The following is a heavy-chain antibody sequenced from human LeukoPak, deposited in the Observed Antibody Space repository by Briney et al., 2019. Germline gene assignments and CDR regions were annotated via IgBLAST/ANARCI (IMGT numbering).Heavy chain of an antibody. V-gene: IGHV4-59*08. J-gene: IGHJ2*01. CDR1: GGSISSYY. CDR3: ARRGTYNWYFDL. Sequence: SETLSLTCTVSGGSISSYYWSWIRQPPGKGLEWIGYIYYSGSTNYNPSLKSRVTISVDTSKNQFSLKLSSVTAADTAVYYCARRGTYNWYFDLWGRGTLVTVSS. CDR2: IYYSGST. D-gene: IGHD1-1*01.